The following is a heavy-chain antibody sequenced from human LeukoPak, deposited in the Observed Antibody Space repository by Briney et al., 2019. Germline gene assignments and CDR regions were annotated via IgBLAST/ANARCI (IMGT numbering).Heavy chain of an antibody. V-gene: IGHV3-73*01. CDR2: IRSKANSYAT. CDR1: GFAFSGSA. Sequence: GGSLRLSCAASGFAFSGSAMHWVRQASGKGLEWVGRIRSKANSYATAYAASVKGRFTISRDDSKNTAYLQMNSLKTEDTAVYYCTRHSFSIHDYSNYHEVDFDIWGQGTMVTVSS. CDR3: TRHSFSIHDYSNYHEVDFDI. J-gene: IGHJ3*02. D-gene: IGHD4-11*01.